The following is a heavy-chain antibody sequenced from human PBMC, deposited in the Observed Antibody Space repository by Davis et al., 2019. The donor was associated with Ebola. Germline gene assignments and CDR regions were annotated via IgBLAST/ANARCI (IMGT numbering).Heavy chain of an antibody. CDR3: AKIVVVTAIPYFDY. D-gene: IGHD2-21*02. CDR1: GYTFSSYY. J-gene: IGHJ4*02. Sequence: AASVKVSCKASGYTFSSYYMHWVRQAPGQGLEWMGIINPIGGSTSYAQKFQGRVTMTRDTSTSTVYMELSSLRSEDTAVYYCAKIVVVTAIPYFDYWGQGTLVTVSS. CDR2: INPIGGST. V-gene: IGHV1-46*01.